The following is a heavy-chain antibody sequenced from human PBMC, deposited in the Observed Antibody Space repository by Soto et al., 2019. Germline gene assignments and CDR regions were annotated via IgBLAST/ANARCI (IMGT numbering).Heavy chain of an antibody. J-gene: IGHJ5*02. D-gene: IGHD5-18*01. CDR2: ISSSSSYI. V-gene: IGHV3-21*01. Sequence: PGGSLRLSCAASGFTFSSYSMNWVRQAPGKGLEWVSSISSSSSYIYYADSVKGRFTISRDNAKNSLYLQMNSLRAEDTAVYYCARDLKIWLPEDYNWFDPWGQGTLVTVSS. CDR3: ARDLKIWLPEDYNWFDP. CDR1: GFTFSSYS.